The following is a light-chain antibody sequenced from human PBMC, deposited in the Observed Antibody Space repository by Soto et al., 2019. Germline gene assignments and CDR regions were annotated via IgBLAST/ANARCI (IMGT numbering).Light chain of an antibody. Sequence: DSVITQSPLSLPVTPGEPAYISCRSSQSLLHSNGYNYLDWYLQKPGQSPQLLIYLGSNRASGVPDRFSGSGSGTDFTLKISRVEAEDVGVYYCMQALQTPLTFGGGTKVDIK. CDR1: QSLLHSNGYNY. CDR3: MQALQTPLT. CDR2: LGS. J-gene: IGKJ4*01. V-gene: IGKV2-28*01.